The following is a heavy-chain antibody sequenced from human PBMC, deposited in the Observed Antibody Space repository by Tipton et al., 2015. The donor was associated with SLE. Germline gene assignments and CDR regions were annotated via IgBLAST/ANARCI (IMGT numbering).Heavy chain of an antibody. CDR1: GGSFSGYY. CDR3: ARGLYYYYGMDV. J-gene: IGHJ6*02. CDR2: INHSGGT. Sequence: TLSLTCAVYGGSFSGYYWSWIRQPPGKGLEWIGEINHSGGTNYNPSLKSRVTISVDTSKNQFSLKLSSVTAADTAVYYCARGLYYYYGMDVWGQGTTVTVSS. V-gene: IGHV4-34*01.